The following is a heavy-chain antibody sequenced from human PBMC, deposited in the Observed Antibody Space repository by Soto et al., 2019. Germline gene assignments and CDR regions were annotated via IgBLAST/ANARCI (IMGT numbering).Heavy chain of an antibody. V-gene: IGHV3-49*03. D-gene: IGHD2-2*01. CDR1: GFTFGDYA. Sequence: GGSLRLSCTASGFTFGDYAMSWFSQAPGKGLEWVGFIRSKAYGGTTEYAASVKGRFTISRDDSKSIAYLQMNSLKTEDTAVYYCTREEYCSSTSCSSDYYGMDVWGQGTTVTVSS. CDR3: TREEYCSSTSCSSDYYGMDV. CDR2: IRSKAYGGTT. J-gene: IGHJ6*02.